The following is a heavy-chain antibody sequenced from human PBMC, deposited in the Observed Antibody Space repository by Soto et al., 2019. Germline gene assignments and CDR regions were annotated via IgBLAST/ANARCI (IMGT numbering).Heavy chain of an antibody. J-gene: IGHJ6*02. D-gene: IGHD6-6*01. CDR3: ARAGARTSSSYYYYYGMDV. CDR1: GYSFATHS. CDR2: ISAYNGNT. V-gene: IGHV1-18*01. Sequence: GGLVRVSCKASGYSFATHSFSWVRQAPGQGLEWMGWISAYNGNTDYAQKFQGRVTMTTDTSTTTAYMELRGLTSDDTAVYYCARAGARTSSSYYYYYGMDVWGQGTTVTVS.